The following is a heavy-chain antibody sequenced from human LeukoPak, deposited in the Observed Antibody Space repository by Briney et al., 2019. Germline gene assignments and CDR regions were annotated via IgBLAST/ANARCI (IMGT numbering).Heavy chain of an antibody. V-gene: IGHV1-18*01. CDR1: GYTFTIYG. CDR3: ARDTYTGVGATKWDYSHYGMDV. CDR2: ISAYNGNT. J-gene: IGHJ6*02. Sequence: ASVKVSCKASGYTFTIYGINRVRRAPGQGLEWMGWISAYNGNTNYAQKLQGRVTVTTDTSTTTAYIELRSLRSDDTGVYYCARDTYTGVGATKWDYSHYGMDVWGQGTTVTVSS. D-gene: IGHD1-26*01.